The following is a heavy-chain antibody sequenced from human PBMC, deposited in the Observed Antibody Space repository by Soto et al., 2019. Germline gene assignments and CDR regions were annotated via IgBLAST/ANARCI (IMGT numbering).Heavy chain of an antibody. D-gene: IGHD2-15*01. J-gene: IGHJ6*02. CDR2: INTDGLS. CDR1: GVSITSYY. Sequence: SETLSLTCSVSGVSITSYYWSWIRQSAGGGLEWMGRINTDGLSTYSPSFKSRLTMSLDTSKNQVSLMLISVTAADTAVYFCARVPVAVAATEDYYGLDVWGQGTTVTVSS. CDR3: ARVPVAVAATEDYYGLDV. V-gene: IGHV4-4*07.